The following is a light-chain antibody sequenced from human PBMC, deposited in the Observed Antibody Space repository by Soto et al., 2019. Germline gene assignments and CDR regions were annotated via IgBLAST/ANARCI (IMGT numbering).Light chain of an antibody. CDR2: AAS. J-gene: IGKJ1*01. CDR1: QSLSSY. V-gene: IGKV1-39*01. CDR3: QQSYSTPWT. Sequence: DIQMTQSPSSLSASVGDRVTITCRASQSLSSYLNWYQQKPGKVPQLLIYAASSLQSGVPSRFSGSGSGTDFTLTISSLQPEDFATYYCQQSYSTPWTFGHGAQVEIK.